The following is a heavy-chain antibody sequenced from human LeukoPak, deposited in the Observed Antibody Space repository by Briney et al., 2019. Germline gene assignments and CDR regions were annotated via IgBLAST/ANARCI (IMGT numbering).Heavy chain of an antibody. CDR3: AKEIDTLGTNAFDI. D-gene: IGHD2-15*01. Sequence: GGSLRLSCAASGFSFYDYPMHWVRQAPGKGLEWVSLINEDGGKTFYADSVRGRFTISRDNSKNSLYLQMNSLRTEDTALYYCAKEIDTLGTNAFDIWGQGTIVTVSS. V-gene: IGHV3-43*02. J-gene: IGHJ3*02. CDR2: INEDGGKT. CDR1: GFSFYDYP.